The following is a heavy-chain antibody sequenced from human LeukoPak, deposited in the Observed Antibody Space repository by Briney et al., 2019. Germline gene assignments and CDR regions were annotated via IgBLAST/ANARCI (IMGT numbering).Heavy chain of an antibody. J-gene: IGHJ6*03. D-gene: IGHD2-15*01. CDR2: IIPIFGTA. Sequence: ASVKVSCKASGGTFSSYAISWVRQAPGQGLEWMGGIIPIFGTANYAQKFQGRVTITTDESTSTAYMELSSLRSEDTAVYYCARGVAGTPHTPYYYYYMDVWGKGTTVTVSS. CDR1: GGTFSSYA. V-gene: IGHV1-69*05. CDR3: ARGVAGTPHTPYYYYYMDV.